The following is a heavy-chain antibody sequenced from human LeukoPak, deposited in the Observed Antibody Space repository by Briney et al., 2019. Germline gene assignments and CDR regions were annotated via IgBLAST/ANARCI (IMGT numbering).Heavy chain of an antibody. D-gene: IGHD5-24*01. CDR1: GGSFSGYY. CDR2: INHSGST. Sequence: SETLSLTCAVYGGSFSGYYWSWIRQPPGKGLEWIGEINHSGSTNYNPSLKSRVTISVDTSKNQFSLKLSSVTAADTAVYYCASSRDGYNSAFDIWGQGTMVTVSS. CDR3: ASSRDGYNSAFDI. J-gene: IGHJ3*02. V-gene: IGHV4-34*01.